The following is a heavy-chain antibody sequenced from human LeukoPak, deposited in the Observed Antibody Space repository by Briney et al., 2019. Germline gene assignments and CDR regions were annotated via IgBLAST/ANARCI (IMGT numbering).Heavy chain of an antibody. V-gene: IGHV1-58*02. CDR3: AASLIVGADRRFDP. D-gene: IGHD1-26*01. CDR1: GFTFTSSA. J-gene: IGHJ5*02. Sequence: GASVKVSCKASGFTFTSSAMQWVRQARGQRLEWIGWIVVGSGNTNYAQKFQERVTITRDMSTSTAYMELSSLRSEDTAMYYCAASLIVGADRRFDPWGQGTLVTVSS. CDR2: IVVGSGNT.